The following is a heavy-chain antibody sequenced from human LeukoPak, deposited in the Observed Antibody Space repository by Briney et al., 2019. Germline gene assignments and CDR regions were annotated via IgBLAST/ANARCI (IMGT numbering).Heavy chain of an antibody. V-gene: IGHV1-69*13. D-gene: IGHD2-15*01. CDR1: GGTFSSYA. Sequence: SVKVSCKASGGTFSSYAISWVRQAPGQGLEWMGGIIPIFGTADYAQKFQGRVTITADESTSTAYMELSSLRSEDTAVYYCARGGYCSGGSCYPDYWGQGTLVTVSS. CDR3: ARGGYCSGGSCYPDY. CDR2: IIPIFGTA. J-gene: IGHJ4*02.